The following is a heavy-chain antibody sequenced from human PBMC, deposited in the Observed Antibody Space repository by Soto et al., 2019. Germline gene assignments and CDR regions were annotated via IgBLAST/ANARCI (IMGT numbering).Heavy chain of an antibody. CDR1: GYTFTSYA. D-gene: IGHD3-10*01. CDR2: INAGNGNT. CDR3: AREVRGPYSYYMDV. Sequence: ASVKVSCKASGYTFTSYAMHWVRQAPGQRLEWMGWINAGNGNTKYSQKFQGRVTITRDTSASTAYMELSSVTAADTAVYYCAREVRGPYSYYMDVWGKGTTVTVSS. J-gene: IGHJ6*03. V-gene: IGHV1-3*01.